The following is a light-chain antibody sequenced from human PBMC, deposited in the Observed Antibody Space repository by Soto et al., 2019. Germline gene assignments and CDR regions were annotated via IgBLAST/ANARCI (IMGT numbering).Light chain of an antibody. V-gene: IGKV3-11*01. Sequence: EIVLTQSPATLSLSPGERATLSCRASQSVSSYLAWYQQKPGQAPRLHIYDASNRATGIPARFSGSGSGTDFTLTINRLEPDDFAVYYCQQYSESPLTFGQGTKVDI. J-gene: IGKJ1*01. CDR3: QQYSESPLT. CDR1: QSVSSY. CDR2: DAS.